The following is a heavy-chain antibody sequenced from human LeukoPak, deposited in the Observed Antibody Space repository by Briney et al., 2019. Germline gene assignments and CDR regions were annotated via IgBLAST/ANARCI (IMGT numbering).Heavy chain of an antibody. Sequence: SETLSLTCTVSGGSVSSGSYFWSWIRQPPGKGLEWIGYVYYSGSTNYNPSLKSRVTISVDTSKNQFSLQLNSVTPEDTAVYYCARGGGAFDIWGQGTMVTVSS. J-gene: IGHJ3*02. CDR2: VYYSGST. V-gene: IGHV4-61*01. CDR3: ARGGGAFDI. D-gene: IGHD1-26*01. CDR1: GGSVSSGSYF.